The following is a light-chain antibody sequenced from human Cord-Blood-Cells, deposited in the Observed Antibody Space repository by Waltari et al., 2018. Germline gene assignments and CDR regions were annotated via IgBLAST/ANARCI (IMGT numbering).Light chain of an antibody. CDR2: KDS. CDR3: QSADSSGTYV. Sequence: SYELTQPPSVSVSPGQTARITCSGDALPKQYASWYQQKPGQAPGLVLYKDSERPPGIPGRCSGSSSGTTVTLTISGVQAEDEADYYCQSADSSGTYVFGTGTKFTVL. J-gene: IGLJ1*01. V-gene: IGLV3-25*03. CDR1: ALPKQY.